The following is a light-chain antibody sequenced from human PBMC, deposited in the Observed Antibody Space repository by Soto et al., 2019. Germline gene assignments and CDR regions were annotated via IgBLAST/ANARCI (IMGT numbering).Light chain of an antibody. CDR3: QQLKTYPPT. CDR2: AAS. CDR1: QGISSS. Sequence: IHLTQSPSSLSASVGARVTVTCRASQGISSSLAWYQQKPGTAPKLLIYAASTLQSGVPSRFSGSGSATDFTLTTSGLQPEDFATYYCQQLKTYPPTFGQGTKVDIK. J-gene: IGKJ1*01. V-gene: IGKV1-9*01.